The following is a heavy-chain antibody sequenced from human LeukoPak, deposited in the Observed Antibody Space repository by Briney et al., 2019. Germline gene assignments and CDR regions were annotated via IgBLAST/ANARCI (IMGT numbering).Heavy chain of an antibody. CDR3: ATAWSF. Sequence: PGGSLRLSCVASQLTFKNYWLHWVRQAPGRGLVWLSYISPDGSSTTYADSVRGRFTISRDNAKNTLYLQMNSLRADDTAVYFCATAWSFWGQGTLVTVSS. CDR2: ISPDGSST. D-gene: IGHD2-21*02. J-gene: IGHJ4*02. V-gene: IGHV3-74*03. CDR1: QLTFKNYW.